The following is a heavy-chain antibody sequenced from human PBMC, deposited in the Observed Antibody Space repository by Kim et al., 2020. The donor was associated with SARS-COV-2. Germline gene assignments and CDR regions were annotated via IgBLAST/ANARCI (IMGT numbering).Heavy chain of an antibody. D-gene: IGHD2-2*03. CDR3: MKGGWGWIWDH. Sequence: GGSLRLSCTTSGFTFTGYAMSWVRQPPGKGLEWVSSIDGSDGTTYYVDSVKGRFTISRDNSKNTLYLQMSTLRADDTAVYYCMKGGWGWIWDHWGQGTLVTVAS. CDR2: IDGSDGTT. J-gene: IGHJ4*02. V-gene: IGHV3-23*01. CDR1: GFTFTGYA.